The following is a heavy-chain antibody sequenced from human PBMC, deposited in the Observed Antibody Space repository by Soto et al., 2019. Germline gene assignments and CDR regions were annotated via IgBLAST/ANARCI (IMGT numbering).Heavy chain of an antibody. CDR3: ASTTPCTNGVCYTPDAFDI. D-gene: IGHD2-8*01. Sequence: GASLKVSCKASGYTFTGYHMHWVRPAPGQGLEWMGWINPNSGGTNYAQKFQGRVTITADESTSTAYMELSSLRSEDTAVYYCASTTPCTNGVCYTPDAFDIWGQGTMVTVSS. V-gene: IGHV1-2*02. CDR1: GYTFTGYH. CDR2: INPNSGGT. J-gene: IGHJ3*02.